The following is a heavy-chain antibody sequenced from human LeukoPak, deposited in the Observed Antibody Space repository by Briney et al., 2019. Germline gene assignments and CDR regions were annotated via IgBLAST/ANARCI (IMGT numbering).Heavy chain of an antibody. V-gene: IGHV3-21*01. J-gene: IGHJ3*02. D-gene: IGHD1-26*01. CDR3: AREGVGVTDDAFDI. CDR1: RFTFSSYS. CDR2: ITGSSSHN. Sequence: GGSLRLSCAASRFTFSSYSMNWVRQAPGKGLEWVSSITGSSSHNYYADSVKGRFTISRDNAKKSLYLQMNSLRAEDTAVYYCAREGVGVTDDAFDIWGQGTMVTVSS.